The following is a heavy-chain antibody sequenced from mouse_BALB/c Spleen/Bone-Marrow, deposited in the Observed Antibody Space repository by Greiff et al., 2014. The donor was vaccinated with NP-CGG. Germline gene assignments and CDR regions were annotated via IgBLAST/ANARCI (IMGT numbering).Heavy chain of an antibody. Sequence: EVQRVESGGDLVYPGGSLKLSCAASGFTFSSYGMSWVRQTPDTRLEWVATINSGGTNTYYPDSMKGRFTISRDNAKNTLYQQMSSLRSEDTTMYYCTRRGIYDERTAMDYWGRGTSVTVSS. CDR2: INSGGTNT. CDR3: TRRGIYDERTAMDY. D-gene: IGHD2-12*01. J-gene: IGHJ4*01. CDR1: GFTFSSYG. V-gene: IGHV5-6*01.